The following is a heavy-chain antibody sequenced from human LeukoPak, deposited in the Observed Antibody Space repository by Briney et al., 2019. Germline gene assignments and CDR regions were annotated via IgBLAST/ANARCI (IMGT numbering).Heavy chain of an antibody. CDR3: ARTDSGYETGPNYYYYYMDV. D-gene: IGHD5-12*01. CDR1: GLTVSRNY. V-gene: IGHV3-20*04. J-gene: IGHJ6*03. Sequence: GGSLRLSCAASGLTVSRNYMSWVRQAPGKGLEWVSGINWNGGSTGYADSVKGRFTISRDNAKNSLYLQMNSLRAEDTALYYCARTDSGYETGPNYYYYYMDVWGKGTTVTVSS. CDR2: INWNGGST.